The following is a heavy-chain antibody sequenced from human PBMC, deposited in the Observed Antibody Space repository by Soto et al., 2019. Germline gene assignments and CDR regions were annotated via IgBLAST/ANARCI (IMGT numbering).Heavy chain of an antibody. CDR3: ARDLALAGNH. CDR2: ISSTSSYT. Sequence: GGSLRLSCAASGLTFSSYAMNWVRQTQEKGLEWVSSISSTSSYTHYSDSVKGRFTISRDNANNSLFLQMNSLRAEDTATYYCARDLALAGNHWGQGVLVTVSS. V-gene: IGHV3-21*01. CDR1: GLTFSSYA. J-gene: IGHJ5*02. D-gene: IGHD6-19*01.